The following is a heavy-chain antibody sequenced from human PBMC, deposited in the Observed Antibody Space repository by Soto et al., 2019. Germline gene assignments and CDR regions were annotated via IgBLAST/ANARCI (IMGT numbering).Heavy chain of an antibody. CDR3: ARHGLRRYYDILTGYRSGYYYYYMDV. Sequence: SETLSLTCTVSGGSISSYYWSWIRQPPGKGLEWIGYIYYSGSTNYNPSPKSRVTISVDTSKNQFSLKLSSVTAADTAVYYCARHGLRRYYDILTGYRSGYYYYYMDVWGKGTTVTVSS. CDR2: IYYSGST. V-gene: IGHV4-59*08. J-gene: IGHJ6*03. CDR1: GGSISSYY. D-gene: IGHD3-9*01.